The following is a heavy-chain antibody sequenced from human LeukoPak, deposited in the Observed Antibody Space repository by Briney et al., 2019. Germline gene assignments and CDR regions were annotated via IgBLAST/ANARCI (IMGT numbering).Heavy chain of an antibody. J-gene: IGHJ4*02. D-gene: IGHD1-26*01. V-gene: IGHV3-11*01. CDR3: AKYSGNRRGGYFDY. CDR2: ISSIGSTI. Sequence: GGSLRLSCAASGFTFSDYYMSWIRQAPGKGLEWVSYISSIGSTIYYADSVKSRFTISRDNTKNSLYMKMNRLRAEDTAVYYCAKYSGNRRGGYFDYWGQGTLVTVSS. CDR1: GFTFSDYY.